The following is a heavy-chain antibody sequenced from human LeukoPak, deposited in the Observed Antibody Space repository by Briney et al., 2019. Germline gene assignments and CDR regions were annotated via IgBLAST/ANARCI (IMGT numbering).Heavy chain of an antibody. CDR1: GFTFSGYA. CDR3: AKGGYSELEWLFDY. D-gene: IGHD3-3*01. Sequence: GGSLRLSCAASGFTFSGYAMSWVRQAPGKGLEWVSAISGSGGSTYYADSVKGRFTISRDNSKNTLYLQMNSLRAEDTAVYYCAKGGYSELEWLFDYWGQGTLVTVSS. CDR2: ISGSGGST. J-gene: IGHJ4*02. V-gene: IGHV3-23*01.